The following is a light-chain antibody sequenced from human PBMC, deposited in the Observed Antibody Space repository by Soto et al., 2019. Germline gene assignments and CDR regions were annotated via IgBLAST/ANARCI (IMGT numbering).Light chain of an antibody. CDR3: QSYDSILSGWV. CDR2: GNS. CDR1: SSNIGAGYD. J-gene: IGLJ3*02. Sequence: QSVLTQPPSVSGAPGQRVTISCTGSSSNIGAGYDVHWYQQLPGTAPKLLIYGNSNRPSGVPDRFSGSKSGTSASLAITGLQAEDEADYYGQSYDSILSGWVFGGGTKVTVL. V-gene: IGLV1-40*01.